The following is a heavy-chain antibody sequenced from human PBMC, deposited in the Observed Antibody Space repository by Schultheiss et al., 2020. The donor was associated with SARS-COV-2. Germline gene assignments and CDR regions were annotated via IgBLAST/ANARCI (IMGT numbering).Heavy chain of an antibody. CDR1: GFTFSSYE. Sequence: GGSLRLSCAASGFTFSSYEMNWVRQAPGKGLEWVSYISSSGSTIYYADSVKGRFTISRDNAKNSLYLQMNSLRAEDTAVYYCARDKERYCSGGSCYPNDFDYWGQGTLVTVSS. D-gene: IGHD2-15*01. CDR2: ISSSGSTI. CDR3: ARDKERYCSGGSCYPNDFDY. J-gene: IGHJ4*02. V-gene: IGHV3-48*03.